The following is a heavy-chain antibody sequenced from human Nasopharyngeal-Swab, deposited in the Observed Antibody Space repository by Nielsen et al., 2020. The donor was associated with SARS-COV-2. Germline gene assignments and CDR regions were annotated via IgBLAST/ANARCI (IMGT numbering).Heavy chain of an antibody. J-gene: IGHJ6*02. V-gene: IGHV1-8*01. CDR1: GYTFTSYD. D-gene: IGHD3-9*01. CDR3: ARGTTVRYFDWLFADYGMDV. CDR2: MNPNSGNT. Sequence: ASVKVSCKASGYTFTSYDINWVRQATGHGLEWRGWMNPNSGNTGYAQKFQGRVTMTSNTSISTAYMELSSLRSEDTAVYYCARGTTVRYFDWLFADYGMDVWGQGTTVTVSS.